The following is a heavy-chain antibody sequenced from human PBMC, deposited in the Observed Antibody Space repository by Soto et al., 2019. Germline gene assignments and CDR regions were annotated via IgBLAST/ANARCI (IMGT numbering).Heavy chain of an antibody. CDR3: ARTTHALSVAAAGAFDY. V-gene: IGHV1-18*01. J-gene: IGHJ4*02. CDR2: ISAYNGNT. Sequence: QVQLVQSGAEVKKPGASVKVSCKAFGYTFTSYGISWVRQAPGQGLEWMGWISAYNGNTNYAQKLQDRVTMTTDTSTNTAYMELRSLSSDDTAVYYCARTTHALSVAAAGAFDYWGQGTLVTVSS. D-gene: IGHD6-13*01. CDR1: GYTFTSYG.